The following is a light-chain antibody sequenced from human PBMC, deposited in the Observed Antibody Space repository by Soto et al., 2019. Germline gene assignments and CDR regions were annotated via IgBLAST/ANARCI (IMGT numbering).Light chain of an antibody. V-gene: IGKV1-5*03. CDR1: QSITDW. CDR3: QYWDNYSWT. Sequence: DIQMTQSPSTLSASVGDRVTITCRASQSITDWLAWYQQKPGKAPKFLIYKASNLEGGVPSRFSGSGSGTEFTLTFSSVQPYDFATYYCQYWDNYSWTFGQGTKVEIK. J-gene: IGKJ1*01. CDR2: KAS.